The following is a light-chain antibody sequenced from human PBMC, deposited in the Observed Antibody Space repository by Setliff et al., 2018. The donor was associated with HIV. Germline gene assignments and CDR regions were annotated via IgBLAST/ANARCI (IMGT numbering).Light chain of an antibody. V-gene: IGLV3-21*03. CDR1: NIGSKS. J-gene: IGLJ1*01. CDR2: DDN. CDR3: QVWDSSSDHHV. Sequence: SYELTQPPSVSVAPGKTARITCGGNNIGSKSVHWYQQKPGQAPVLVVYDDNDRPSGIPERFSGSNSGNTATLTISRVEAGDEADYYCQVWDSSSDHHVFGPGTKVTVL.